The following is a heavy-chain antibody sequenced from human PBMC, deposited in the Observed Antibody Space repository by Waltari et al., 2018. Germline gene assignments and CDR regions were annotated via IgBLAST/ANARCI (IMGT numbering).Heavy chain of an antibody. V-gene: IGHV3-33*01. J-gene: IGHJ1*01. CDR1: GFTFSSYG. Sequence: QVQLVESGGGVVQPGRSLRLSCAASGFTFSSYGMHWVRQAPGKGLEWVAVIWYDGSNKYYADAVKGRFTISRDNSKNTLYLQMNSLRAEDTAVYYCARGQYDSSGYYYVMSEPSAEYFQHWGQGTLVTVSS. CDR2: IWYDGSNK. D-gene: IGHD3-22*01. CDR3: ARGQYDSSGYYYVMSEPSAEYFQH.